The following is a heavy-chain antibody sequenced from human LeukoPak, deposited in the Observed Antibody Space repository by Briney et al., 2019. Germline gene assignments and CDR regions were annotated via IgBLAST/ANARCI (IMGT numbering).Heavy chain of an antibody. J-gene: IGHJ6*03. CDR1: GASISSYY. CDR2: IYTSGST. Sequence: SETLSLTCTVSGASISSYYWGWIRQPAGRGLEWIGRIYTSGSTNYNPSLKSRVKISVDTSKNQFSLTLSSVTAADTAVYYCARHPYYDFWSGYWTYYYMDVWGKGTTVTVSS. V-gene: IGHV4-4*07. CDR3: ARHPYYDFWSGYWTYYYMDV. D-gene: IGHD3-3*01.